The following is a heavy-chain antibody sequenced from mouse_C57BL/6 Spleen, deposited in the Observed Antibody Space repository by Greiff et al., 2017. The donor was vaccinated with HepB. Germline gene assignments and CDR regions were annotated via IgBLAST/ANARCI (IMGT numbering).Heavy chain of an antibody. CDR2: INPNYGTT. CDR1: GYSFTDYN. J-gene: IGHJ4*01. D-gene: IGHD1-1*01. CDR3: ARSATVVAHYAMDY. V-gene: IGHV1-39*01. Sequence: EVKLQESGPELVKPGASVKISCKASGYSFTDYNMNWVKQSNGKSLEWIGVINPNYGTTSYNQKFKGKATLTVDQSSSTAYMQLNSLTSEDSAVYYCARSATVVAHYAMDYWGQGTSVTVSS.